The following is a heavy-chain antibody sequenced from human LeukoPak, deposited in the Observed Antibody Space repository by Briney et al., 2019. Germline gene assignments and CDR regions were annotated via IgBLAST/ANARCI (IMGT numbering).Heavy chain of an antibody. V-gene: IGHV3-21*01. CDR1: GFTFSSYS. J-gene: IGHJ4*02. CDR3: ARDGYNSWDFDY. D-gene: IGHD5-24*01. Sequence: PGGSLRLSCAASGFTFSSYSMNWVRQAPGKGLEWVSSISSSSSYIYYADSVKGRFTISRDNAKNSLYLQMNSLRAEDTAVYYCARDGYNSWDFDYWGQGTLVTVSS. CDR2: ISSSSSYI.